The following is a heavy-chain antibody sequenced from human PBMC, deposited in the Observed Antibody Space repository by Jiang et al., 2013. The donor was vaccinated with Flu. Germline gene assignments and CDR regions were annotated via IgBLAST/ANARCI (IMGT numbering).Heavy chain of an antibody. J-gene: IGHJ4*02. CDR3: ARMTFYDSSGRDY. CDR1: GYTFTSYT. CDR2: INAGNGDT. Sequence: SGAEVKKPGASVRISCRTSGYTFTSYTIHWVRQAPGQGLEWMGWINAGNGDTRISQRFQGRVSFSTETSSSTAFLDLSNLSSGDTAVYYCARMTFYDSSGRDYWGQGTLVTVSS. D-gene: IGHD3-22*01. V-gene: IGHV1-3*01.